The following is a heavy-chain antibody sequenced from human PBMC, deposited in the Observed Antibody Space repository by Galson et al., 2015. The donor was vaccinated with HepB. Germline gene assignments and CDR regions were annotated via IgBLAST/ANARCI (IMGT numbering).Heavy chain of an antibody. CDR1: GYTFIGYY. Sequence: SVKVSCKASGYTFIGYYMHWVRQAPGQGLEWVGWINPNSGGTNYALKFQGWVTMTRDTSISTAYMELSRLTSDDTAVYYCARGAAMTSGDFYYYGLDVWGQGTTVTVSS. CDR3: ARGAAMTSGDFYYYGLDV. CDR2: INPNSGGT. J-gene: IGHJ6*02. V-gene: IGHV1-2*04. D-gene: IGHD6-13*01.